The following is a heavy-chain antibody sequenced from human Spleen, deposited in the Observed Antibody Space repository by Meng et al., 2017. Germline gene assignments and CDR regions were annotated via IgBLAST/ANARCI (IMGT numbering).Heavy chain of an antibody. J-gene: IGHJ4*02. Sequence: QVQLLESGGGVVQPGRSLRLSCAASGFTFSNYGMHWVRQAPGKGLEWVAVISYDGSNKYYADSVKGRFSISRDNSKNTLYLQMNSLRAEDTAVYYCARDSSGWYKDSRFDYWGQGTLVTVSS. CDR3: ARDSSGWYKDSRFDY. CDR1: GFTFSNYG. V-gene: IGHV3-30*19. D-gene: IGHD6-19*01. CDR2: ISYDGSNK.